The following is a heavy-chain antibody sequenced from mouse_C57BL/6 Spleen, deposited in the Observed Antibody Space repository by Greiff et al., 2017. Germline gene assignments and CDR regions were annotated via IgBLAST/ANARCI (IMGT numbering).Heavy chain of an antibody. CDR3: ARGYGNYAWFAY. V-gene: IGHV1-26*01. CDR2: INPNNGGT. CDR1: GYTFSDYY. D-gene: IGHD2-1*01. Sequence: VQLKHSGPELVKPGASVKISCKASGYTFSDYYMNWVKQSHGKSLEWIGDINPNNGGTSYNQKFKGKATLTVDKSSSTAYMELRSLTSEDSAVYYCARGYGNYAWFAYWGQGTLVTVSA. J-gene: IGHJ3*01.